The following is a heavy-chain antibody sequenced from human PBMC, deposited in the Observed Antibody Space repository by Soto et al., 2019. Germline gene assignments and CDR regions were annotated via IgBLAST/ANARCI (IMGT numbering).Heavy chain of an antibody. CDR2: IKSKSHGGTT. Sequence: GSLRLSCAASGFTFSNAWMNWVRQGPGKGLEWVGRIKSKSHGGTTDYAAPVQGRFIISRDDSENTVYLQMNSLKTDDTAVYYCATTPYNSNFDFWGPGTLVTVSS. J-gene: IGHJ4*02. CDR3: ATTPYNSNFDF. V-gene: IGHV3-15*01. D-gene: IGHD6-13*01. CDR1: GFTFSNAW.